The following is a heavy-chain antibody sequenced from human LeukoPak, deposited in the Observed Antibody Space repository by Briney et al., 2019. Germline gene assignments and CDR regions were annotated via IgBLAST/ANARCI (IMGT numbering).Heavy chain of an antibody. CDR2: ISSSSSYI. Sequence: GGSLRLSCAASGFTFSSYSMNWVRQAPGKGLEWVSSISSSSSYIYYADSVKGRFTISRDNAKNSLYLQMNSLRAEDTAVYYCARGWRSYDFWSGYPYYFDYWGQGTLVTVSS. J-gene: IGHJ4*02. D-gene: IGHD3-3*01. CDR1: GFTFSSYS. CDR3: ARGWRSYDFWSGYPYYFDY. V-gene: IGHV3-21*04.